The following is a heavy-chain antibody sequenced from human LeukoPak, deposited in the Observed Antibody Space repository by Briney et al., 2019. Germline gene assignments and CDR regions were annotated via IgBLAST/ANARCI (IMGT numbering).Heavy chain of an antibody. Sequence: PGGSLRLSCVASEFIFSSYEMNWVRQAPGKGLEWLSYISSSGRTIYYADSVKGRFTISRDNSKNTLYLQMNSLRPEDTAVYYCAKALRYFDWPVRDYYMDVWGKGTTVTVSS. CDR2: ISSSGRTI. CDR3: AKALRYFDWPVRDYYMDV. V-gene: IGHV3-48*03. D-gene: IGHD3-9*01. CDR1: EFIFSSYE. J-gene: IGHJ6*03.